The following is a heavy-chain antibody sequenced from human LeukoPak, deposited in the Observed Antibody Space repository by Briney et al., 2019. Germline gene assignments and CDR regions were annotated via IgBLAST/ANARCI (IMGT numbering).Heavy chain of an antibody. CDR2: ISPNRGDT. V-gene: IGHV1-2*02. Sequence: ASVKVSCRASGYTFTGYYTHWVPHAPGQGREWLGWISPNRGDTNYAQNFQGRVTMTRDTSISTAYMDLSRLTSDDTPVYYRARDGYCDAGTCPDLDFWGQGNLVTVSS. J-gene: IGHJ4*02. CDR3: ARDGYCDAGTCPDLDF. D-gene: IGHD2-15*01. CDR1: GYTFTGYY.